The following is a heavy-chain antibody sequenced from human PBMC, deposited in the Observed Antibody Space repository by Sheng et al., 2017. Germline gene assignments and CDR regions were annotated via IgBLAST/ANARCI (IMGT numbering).Heavy chain of an antibody. V-gene: IGHV4-61*02. Sequence: QVQLQESGPGLVKPSQTLSLTCTVSGGSIISGTYYWSWIRQPAGKGLEWIGRINTSGSTYYNPSLKSRVTISVDTSKNQFSLKLSSVTAADTAVYYCARDQNSGYASGWNYGLDVWGQGTTVTVSS. D-gene: IGHD6-19*01. J-gene: IGHJ6*02. CDR1: GGSIISGTYY. CDR3: ARDQNSGYASGWNYGLDV. CDR2: INTSGST.